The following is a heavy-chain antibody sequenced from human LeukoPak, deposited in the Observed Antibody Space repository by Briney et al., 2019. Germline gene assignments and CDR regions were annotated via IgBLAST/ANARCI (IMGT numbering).Heavy chain of an antibody. D-gene: IGHD3-9*01. J-gene: IGHJ4*02. CDR3: TKGTRILDY. CDR1: GFTFDDYA. V-gene: IGHV3-9*01. CDR2: ISWNSDNI. Sequence: GGSLRLSCAASGFTFDDYAMHWVRQAPGEGLEWVSGISWNSDNIGYADSVKGRFTISRDNAKNSLYLQMNTLRPEDTALYHCTKGTRILDYWGQGTLVTVSS.